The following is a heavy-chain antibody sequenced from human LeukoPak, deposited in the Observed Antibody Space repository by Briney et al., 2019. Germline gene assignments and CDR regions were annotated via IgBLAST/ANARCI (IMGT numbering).Heavy chain of an antibody. CDR2: TRDKASSYTT. Sequence: GGSLRLSRAASGFTFSDHYMDGVRQAPGKGLEGVGRTRDKASSYTTEYAASVRGRFTVSRDDSNNSLYLQMNSLKTEDTAVYYCVASSLGPGDLDYWGQGTLVTVSS. CDR1: GFTFSDHY. V-gene: IGHV3-72*01. J-gene: IGHJ4*02. CDR3: VASSLGPGDLDY. D-gene: IGHD4-17*01.